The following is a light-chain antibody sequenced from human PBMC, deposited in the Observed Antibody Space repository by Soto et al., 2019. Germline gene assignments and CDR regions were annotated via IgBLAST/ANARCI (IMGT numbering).Light chain of an antibody. CDR2: GIS. J-gene: IGKJ1*01. CDR3: MQRKEFPWT. CDR1: QSLLHKNGNTY. Sequence: DIVMTQSPLSLPVTPGEPASISCRSSQSLLHKNGNTYLDWYLQKPGQSPQLLIYGISSRASGVPDRFSGSGSGTDFTLKISRVEAGDVGVFYCMQRKEFPWTFGQGTKVDIK. V-gene: IGKV2-40*01.